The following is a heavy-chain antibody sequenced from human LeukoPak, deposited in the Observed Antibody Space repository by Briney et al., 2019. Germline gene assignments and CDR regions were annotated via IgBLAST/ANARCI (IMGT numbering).Heavy chain of an antibody. CDR3: ARFPRDPWRFDY. CDR2: INHNGNVN. CDR1: GFTFSSYW. J-gene: IGHJ4*02. Sequence: PGGSLRLSCAASGFTFSSYWMNWARQAPGKGLEWVASINHNGNVNYYVDSVKGRFTISRDNARNSLYLQMSNLRAEDTAVYFCARFPRDPWRFDYWGQGTLVSVSS. V-gene: IGHV3-7*03. D-gene: IGHD5-12*01.